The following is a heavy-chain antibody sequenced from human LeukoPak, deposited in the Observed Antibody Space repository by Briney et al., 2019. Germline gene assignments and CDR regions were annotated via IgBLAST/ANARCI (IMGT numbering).Heavy chain of an antibody. V-gene: IGHV4-39*01. CDR1: GGSISSSSYY. CDR2: IYYSGST. Sequence: PSETLSLTCTVSGGSISSSSYYWGWIRQPPGKGLEWIGSIYYSGSTYYNPSLKSRVTISVDTSKNQFSLKLSSVTAADTAVYYCARFMNYDILGDVKDYWGQGTLVTVSS. D-gene: IGHD3-9*01. CDR3: ARFMNYDILGDVKDY. J-gene: IGHJ4*02.